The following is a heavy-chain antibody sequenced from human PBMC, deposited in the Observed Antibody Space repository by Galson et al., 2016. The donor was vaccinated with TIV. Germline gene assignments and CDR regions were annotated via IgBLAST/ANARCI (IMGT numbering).Heavy chain of an antibody. CDR1: GGSISSTSYY. V-gene: IGHV4-39*01. Sequence: LSLTCTVSGGSISSTSYYWGWIRQPPGKGLEWIGNIYYSGSAYYNPSLKSRVTISVDTSKNQFSLKLSSVTAADTAVYYCATYCSSTTCLFDPWGQGTLVPVSS. J-gene: IGHJ5*02. CDR3: ATYCSSTTCLFDP. D-gene: IGHD2-2*01. CDR2: IYYSGSA.